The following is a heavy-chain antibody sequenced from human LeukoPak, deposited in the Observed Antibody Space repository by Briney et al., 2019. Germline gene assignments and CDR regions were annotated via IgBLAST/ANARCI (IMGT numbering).Heavy chain of an antibody. CDR2: IYYSGST. CDR3: ARGRSKGELPTYNWFDH. D-gene: IGHD1-26*01. V-gene: IGHV4-31*03. J-gene: IGHJ5*02. Sequence: SQTLSLTCTVSGGSISSGGYYWSWIRQHPGKGLEWIGYIYYSGSTYYSPSLKSRVTISVDTSKNQFSLKLSSVTAADTAVYYCARGRSKGELPTYNWFDHWAREPWSPSPQ. CDR1: GGSISSGGYY.